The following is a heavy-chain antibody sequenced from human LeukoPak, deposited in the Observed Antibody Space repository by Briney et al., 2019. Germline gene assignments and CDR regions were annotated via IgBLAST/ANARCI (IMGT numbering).Heavy chain of an antibody. CDR1: VFTFSDYY. D-gene: IGHD6-19*01. CDR2: ISSSGSTK. CDR3: ARDRKSAWYPLVDY. V-gene: IGHV3-11*01. J-gene: IGHJ4*02. Sequence: PGGSLRLSCAVSVFTFSDYYMSWLRQAPGKGLEWISYISSSGSTKYYADSVKGRFTISRYNATNSLYLQMNSLRAEDTAVYYCARDRKSAWYPLVDYWGQGTLVTVSS.